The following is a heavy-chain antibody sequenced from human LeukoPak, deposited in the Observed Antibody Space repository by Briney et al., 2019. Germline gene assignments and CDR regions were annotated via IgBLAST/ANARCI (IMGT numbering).Heavy chain of an antibody. CDR3: ATCLYYYGSGSYGPSDAFDI. D-gene: IGHD3-10*01. V-gene: IGHV1-24*01. CDR1: GYTLSELS. Sequence: ASVKVSCKVSGYTLSELSMHWVRQAPGKGLEWMGGFYPEDGETIYAQKFQGRVTMTEDTSTDTAYMELSSLRSEDTAVYYCATCLYYYGSGSYGPSDAFDIWGQGTMVTVSS. CDR2: FYPEDGET. J-gene: IGHJ3*02.